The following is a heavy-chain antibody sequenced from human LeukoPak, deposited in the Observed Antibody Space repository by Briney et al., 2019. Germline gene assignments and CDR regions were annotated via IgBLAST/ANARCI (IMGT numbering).Heavy chain of an antibody. CDR3: ARYYYGSGSYHFDY. J-gene: IGHJ4*02. D-gene: IGHD3-10*01. CDR1: GGSISSSSYY. V-gene: IGHV4-39*07. Sequence: SEALSLTCTVSGGSISSSSYYWGWIRQPPGKGLEWIGSIYYSGSTNYNPSLKSRVTISVDTSKNQFSLKLSSVTAADTAVYYCARYYYGSGSYHFDYWGQGTLVTVSS. CDR2: IYYSGST.